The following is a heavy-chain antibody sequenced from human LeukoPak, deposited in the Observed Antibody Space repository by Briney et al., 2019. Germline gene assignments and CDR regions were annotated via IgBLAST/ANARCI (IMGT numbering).Heavy chain of an antibody. Sequence: SETLSLTCAVYGGSFSGYYWSGIRQPPGKGLEWIGEINHSGSTNYNPSLKSRVTISVDTSKNQFSLKLSSVTAADTAVYYCARARLLSITIFGVVIWYFDYWGQGTLVTVSS. V-gene: IGHV4-34*01. J-gene: IGHJ4*02. CDR3: ARARLLSITIFGVVIWYFDY. CDR2: INHSGST. CDR1: GGSFSGYY. D-gene: IGHD3-3*01.